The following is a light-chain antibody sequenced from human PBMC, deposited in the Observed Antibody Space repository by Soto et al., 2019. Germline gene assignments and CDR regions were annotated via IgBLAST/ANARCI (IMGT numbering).Light chain of an antibody. V-gene: IGKV3-20*01. CDR1: RSVSISD. CDR2: GAS. Sequence: EIVLTQSPGTLSLSPGERATLSCRASRSVSISDLAWYQQKPGQAPSLIVYGASSRATGTPDRFRSSGSGTDFTLTISSLEPEDFEVYYCQQYGSSPRTFGQGTKVEIK. J-gene: IGKJ2*01. CDR3: QQYGSSPRT.